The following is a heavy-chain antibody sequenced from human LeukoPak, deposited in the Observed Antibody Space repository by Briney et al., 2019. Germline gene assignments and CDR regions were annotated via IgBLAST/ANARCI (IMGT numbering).Heavy chain of an antibody. D-gene: IGHD5-18*01. CDR1: GGSISSYY. Sequence: SETLSLTCTVSGGSISSYYWSWIRQPPGKGLEWIGYIYYSGSTNYNPSLKSRVTISVDTSKNQFSLKLSSVTAADTVVYYCARSGYSYGEIDYWGQGTLVTVSS. J-gene: IGHJ4*02. V-gene: IGHV4-59*08. CDR2: IYYSGST. CDR3: ARSGYSYGEIDY.